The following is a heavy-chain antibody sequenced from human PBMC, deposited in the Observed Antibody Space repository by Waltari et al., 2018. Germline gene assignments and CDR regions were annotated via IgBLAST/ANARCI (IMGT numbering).Heavy chain of an antibody. CDR2: IYWNDDK. V-gene: IGHV2-5*01. J-gene: IGHJ6*03. CDR1: GFSLTTSGVA. CDR3: AHSRSPFYYYYYYMDV. Sequence: QITLRESGPTLLKPTQTLTLTCTFSGFSLTTSGVAVGWIRQPPGKALEWLALIYWNDDKRYSPSLDSRLTITKDTSRNQVVLTMTNVDPVDTATYFCAHSRSPFYYYYYYMDVWGTGTTVTVSS.